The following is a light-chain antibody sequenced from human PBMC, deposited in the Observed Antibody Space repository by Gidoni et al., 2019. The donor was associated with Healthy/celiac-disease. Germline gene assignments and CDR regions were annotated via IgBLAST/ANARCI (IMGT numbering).Light chain of an antibody. V-gene: IGLV1-44*01. CDR1: SSNIGSNT. CDR3: AAWDDSLNGPYV. Sequence: QSVLTQPPSASGTPGQRVTISCSGSSSNIGSNTVNWYQQRPGTAPKLLIYSNNQRPSGVPDRFSGSKSGTSASLAISGLQSEDEADYYCAAWDDSLNGPYVFGTGTKVTVL. J-gene: IGLJ1*01. CDR2: SNN.